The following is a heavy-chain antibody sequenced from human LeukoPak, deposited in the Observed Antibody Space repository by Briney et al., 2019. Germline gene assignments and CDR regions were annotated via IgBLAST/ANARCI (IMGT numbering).Heavy chain of an antibody. J-gene: IGHJ5*02. CDR1: GGSISSGGYS. CDR3: ARDRHMVRGSSWFDP. D-gene: IGHD3-10*01. Sequence: SETLSLTCAVSGGSISSGGYSWSWIRQPPGKGLEWIAYIYHSGSTYYNPSLKSRVTISVDRSKNQFSLKLSSVTAADTAVYYCARDRHMVRGSSWFDPWGQGTLVTVSS. V-gene: IGHV4-30-2*01. CDR2: IYHSGST.